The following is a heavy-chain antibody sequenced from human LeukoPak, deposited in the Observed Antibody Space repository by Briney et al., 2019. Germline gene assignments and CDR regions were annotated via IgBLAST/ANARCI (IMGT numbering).Heavy chain of an antibody. D-gene: IGHD6-19*01. J-gene: IGHJ6*02. CDR1: GFTFSYYN. CDR3: ARSYSSGWDYYYAMDV. CDR2: ISSSGSYI. V-gene: IGHV3-21*01. Sequence: GGSLRLSCVASGFTFSYYNMNWVRQAPGKGLEWVSSISSSGSYIYYADSLKDRFTISRDNAKNSLYLQVNSLRAEDTAVYYCARSYSSGWDYYYAMDVWGQGTTVTVSS.